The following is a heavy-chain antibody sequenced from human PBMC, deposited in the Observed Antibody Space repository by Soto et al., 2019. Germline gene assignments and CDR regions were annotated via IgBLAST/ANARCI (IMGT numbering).Heavy chain of an antibody. CDR2: INHSGST. D-gene: IGHD5-18*01. J-gene: IGHJ6*02. CDR1: GGSFSGYY. V-gene: IGHV4-34*01. Sequence: SETLSLTCAVYGGSFSGYYWSWIRQPPGKGLEWIGEINHSGSTNYNPSLQSRVTISVDTSKNQFSLKLSSVTAADTAVYYCARGLGYRGPYYYYYYGMYVWGQGTTVTVSS. CDR3: ARGLGYRGPYYYYYYGMYV.